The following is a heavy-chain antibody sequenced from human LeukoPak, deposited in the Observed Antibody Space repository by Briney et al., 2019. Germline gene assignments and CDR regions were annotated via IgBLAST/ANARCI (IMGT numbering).Heavy chain of an antibody. CDR3: VRGTTDSSGWYGYYFDY. CDR1: GFTFSSYS. D-gene: IGHD6-19*01. Sequence: GGSLRLSCAASGFTFSSYSMNWVRQAPGKGLEWVSYISSSSSTIYYADSVKGRFTISRDNAKNSPYLQMNSLRAEDTAVYYCVRGTTDSSGWYGYYFDYWGQGTLVTVSS. V-gene: IGHV3-48*04. CDR2: ISSSSSTI. J-gene: IGHJ4*02.